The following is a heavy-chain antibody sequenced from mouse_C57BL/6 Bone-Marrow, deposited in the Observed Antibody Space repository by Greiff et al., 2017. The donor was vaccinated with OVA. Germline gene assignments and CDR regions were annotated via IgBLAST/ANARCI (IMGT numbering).Heavy chain of an antibody. CDR3: ARPTVVATDFDV. J-gene: IGHJ1*03. CDR1: GFTFSDYG. D-gene: IGHD1-1*01. V-gene: IGHV5-17*01. Sequence: EVQLVESGGGLVKPGGSLKLSCAASGFTFSDYGMHWVRQAPEKGLEWVAYISSGSSTIYYADTVKGRFTISRDNAKNTLFLQMTSLRSEDTAMYYCARPTVVATDFDVWGTGTTVTVSS. CDR2: ISSGSSTI.